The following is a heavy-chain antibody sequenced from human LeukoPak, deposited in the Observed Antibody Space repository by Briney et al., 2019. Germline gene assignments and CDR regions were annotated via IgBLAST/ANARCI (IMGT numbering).Heavy chain of an antibody. CDR2: INHSGSA. CDR1: GGSFSGYY. V-gene: IGHV4-34*01. CDR3: ARGQGTVTTH. D-gene: IGHD4-17*01. Sequence: SETLSLTCAVSGGSFSGYYWTWIRQPPGKGLEWIGEINHSGSADYNPSLKSRVTISLDTSKNQFSLKLSSVTAADTAVYYCARGQGTVTTHWGQGTLVTVSS. J-gene: IGHJ4*02.